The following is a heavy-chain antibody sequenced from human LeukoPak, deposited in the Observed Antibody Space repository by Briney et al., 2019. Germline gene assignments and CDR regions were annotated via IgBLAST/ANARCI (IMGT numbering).Heavy chain of an antibody. CDR2: IYYSGST. D-gene: IGHD4-23*01. J-gene: IGHJ6*02. V-gene: IGHV4-39*02. Sequence: SETLSLTSIVSGGSISSISSNNYHWGWIRQPPGKGLEWIGSIYYSGSTYYNPSLESRVTISVDTSKNQFSLKLSSVTAADTALYYCAREMGVVTAHGIDVWGQGTTVTVSS. CDR1: GGSISSISSNNYH. CDR3: AREMGVVTAHGIDV.